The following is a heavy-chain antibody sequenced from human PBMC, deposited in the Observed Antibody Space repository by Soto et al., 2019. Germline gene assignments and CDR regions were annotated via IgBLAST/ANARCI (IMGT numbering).Heavy chain of an antibody. CDR3: ASYDSSGYYFIQVY. CDR1: GGTFSSYA. Sequence: ASVKVSCKASGGTFSSYAISWVRQAPGQGLEWMGGIIPIFGTANYAQKFQGRVTITADESTSTAYMELSSLRSEDTAVYYCASYDSSGYYFIQVYWGQGTLVTVS. CDR2: IIPIFGTA. V-gene: IGHV1-69*13. J-gene: IGHJ4*02. D-gene: IGHD3-22*01.